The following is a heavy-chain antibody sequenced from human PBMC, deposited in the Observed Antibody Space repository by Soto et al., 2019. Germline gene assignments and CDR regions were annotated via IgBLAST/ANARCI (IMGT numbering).Heavy chain of an antibody. CDR1: GNTFTSYG. CDR3: ARGRYGDY. CDR2: ISAHNGNT. J-gene: IGHJ4*02. D-gene: IGHD1-1*01. V-gene: IGHV1-18*01. Sequence: VHLVQSGAEVKKPGASEKVSCKASGNTFTSYGITWVRQAPGQGLEWMGWISAHNGNTDYAQKLQGRVIVTRDTSTSTAYMELRSLRSDDTAVYYCARGRYGDYWGQGALVTVSS.